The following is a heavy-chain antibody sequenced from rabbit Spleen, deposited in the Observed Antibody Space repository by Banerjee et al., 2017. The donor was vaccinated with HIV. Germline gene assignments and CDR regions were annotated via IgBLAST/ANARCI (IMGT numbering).Heavy chain of an antibody. J-gene: IGHJ6*01. CDR1: GVSLNDKDV. D-gene: IGHD4-1*01. CDR2: IAGSSSGFT. V-gene: IGHV1S40*01. CDR3: ARDLDGVIGWNFGW. Sequence: QSLEESGGDLVKPGASLTLTCKASGVSLNDKDVMCWVRQAPGKGLEWIACIAGSSSGFTYSATWAKGRFTISKTSSTTVTLQMTSLTAADTATYFCARDLDGVIGWNFGWWGPGTLVTVS.